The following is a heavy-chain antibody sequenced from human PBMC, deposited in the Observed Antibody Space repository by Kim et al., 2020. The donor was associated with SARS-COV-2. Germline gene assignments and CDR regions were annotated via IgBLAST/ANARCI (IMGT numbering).Heavy chain of an antibody. J-gene: IGHJ6*02. Sequence: GGSLRLSCAASGFTFSSYGMHWVRQAPGKGLEWVAVISYDGSNKYYADSVKGRFTISRDNSKNTLYLQMNSLRAEDTAVYYCAKEEEGWFGELIHGMDVWGQGTTVTVSS. CDR3: AKEEEGWFGELIHGMDV. V-gene: IGHV3-30*18. CDR2: ISYDGSNK. D-gene: IGHD3-10*01. CDR1: GFTFSSYG.